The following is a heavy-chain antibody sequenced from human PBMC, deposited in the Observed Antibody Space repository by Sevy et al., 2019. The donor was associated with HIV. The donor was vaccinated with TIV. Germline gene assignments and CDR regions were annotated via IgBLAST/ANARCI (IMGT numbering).Heavy chain of an antibody. CDR3: ASSVYGSGSYDY. Sequence: SETLSLTCTVSGGSISSYYWSWIRQPPGKGLEWIGYIYYSGSTNYNPSLKSRVTISVDTSKNQFSLKLSSVTAADTAVYYCASSVYGSGSYDYWGLGTLVTVSS. J-gene: IGHJ4*02. CDR1: GGSISSYY. V-gene: IGHV4-59*12. D-gene: IGHD3-10*01. CDR2: IYYSGST.